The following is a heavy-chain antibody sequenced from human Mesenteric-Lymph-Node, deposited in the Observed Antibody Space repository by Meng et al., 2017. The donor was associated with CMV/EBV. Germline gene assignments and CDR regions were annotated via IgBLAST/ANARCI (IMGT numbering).Heavy chain of an antibody. V-gene: IGHV1-8*03. Sequence: ASVKVSCKASGYTFTSYDINWVRQATGQGLEWMGWMNPNSGNSGYAQKFQGRVTITRNTSISTAYMELSSLRSEDTAVYYCAREGGIAAALLDYWGQGTLVTVSS. D-gene: IGHD6-13*01. CDR3: AREGGIAAALLDY. J-gene: IGHJ4*02. CDR2: MNPNSGNS. CDR1: GYTFTSYD.